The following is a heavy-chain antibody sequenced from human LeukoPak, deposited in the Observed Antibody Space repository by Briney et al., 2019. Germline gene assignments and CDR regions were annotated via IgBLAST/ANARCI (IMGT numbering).Heavy chain of an antibody. D-gene: IGHD3-22*01. Sequence: GGSLRLSCAASGFTFNIYAMSWVRQAPGKGLEWVSSITSSGTGTFYADSVKGRFTISRDDSESTLYLQMNSLRAEDTAVYYCAKDRPNYYDSSGHYYRRNGDYWGQGTLVTVSS. V-gene: IGHV3-23*01. CDR2: ITSSGTGT. CDR3: AKDRPNYYDSSGHYYRRNGDY. CDR1: GFTFNIYA. J-gene: IGHJ4*02.